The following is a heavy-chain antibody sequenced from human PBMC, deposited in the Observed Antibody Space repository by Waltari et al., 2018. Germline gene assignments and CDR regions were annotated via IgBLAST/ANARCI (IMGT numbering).Heavy chain of an antibody. CDR3: ARVKQQLVSH. CDR1: GFTFSSYS. Sequence: EVQLVESGGGLVKPGGSLRLSCAASGFTFSSYSMTWVRQAPGKGLEWVSSISSSSSYIYYADSVKGRFTISRDNAKNSLYLQMNSLRAEDTAVYYCARVKQQLVSHWDQGTLVTVSS. J-gene: IGHJ4*02. V-gene: IGHV3-21*01. CDR2: ISSSSSYI. D-gene: IGHD6-13*01.